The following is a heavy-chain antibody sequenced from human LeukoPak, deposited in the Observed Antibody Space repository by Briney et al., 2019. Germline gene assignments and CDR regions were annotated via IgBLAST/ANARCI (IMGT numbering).Heavy chain of an antibody. CDR2: INPNSGGT. J-gene: IGHJ5*02. CDR1: GFTFSTQG. Sequence: ASVKVSCKASGFTFSTQGFNWVRQAPGQGLEWMGWINPNSGGTNYAQKFQGRVTMTRDTSISTAYMELSRLRSDDTAVYYCALEGFTGYEVCQFDPWGQGTLVTVSS. CDR3: ALEGFTGYEVCQFDP. V-gene: IGHV1-2*02. D-gene: IGHD3-9*01.